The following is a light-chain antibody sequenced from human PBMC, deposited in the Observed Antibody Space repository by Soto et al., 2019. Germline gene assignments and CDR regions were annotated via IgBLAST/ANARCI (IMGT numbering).Light chain of an antibody. CDR2: LNSDGSH. CDR3: QTWGTGIRV. V-gene: IGLV4-69*01. J-gene: IGLJ3*02. CDR1: SGHSSYA. Sequence: QLVLTQSPSASAYLGASVKLTCTLSSGHSSYAIAWHQQQPEKGPRYLMKLNSDGSHSKGDGIPDRFSGSSSGAERYLTISSLQSEDEADYYCQTWGTGIRVFGGGTQLTVL.